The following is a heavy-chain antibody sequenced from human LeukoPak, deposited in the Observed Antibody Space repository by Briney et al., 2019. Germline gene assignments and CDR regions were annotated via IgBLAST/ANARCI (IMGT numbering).Heavy chain of an antibody. CDR2: ISGSGGST. CDR1: GFTFSSYA. Sequence: PGGSLRLSCAASGFTFSSYAMSWVRQAPGKGMEWVSAISGSGGSTYYADSVKGRFTISRDNSKNTLYLQMNSLRAEDTAVYYCAKDLGIVGATEGYWGQGTLVTVSS. V-gene: IGHV3-23*01. J-gene: IGHJ4*02. D-gene: IGHD1-26*01. CDR3: AKDLGIVGATEGY.